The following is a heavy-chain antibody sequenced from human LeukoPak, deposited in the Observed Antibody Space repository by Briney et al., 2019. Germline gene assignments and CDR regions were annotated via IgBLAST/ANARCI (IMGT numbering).Heavy chain of an antibody. CDR3: AILTPAAYTDV. V-gene: IGHV4-34*01. CDR2: INHSGST. CDR1: GGSFSGYY. Sequence: SETLSLTCAVYGGSFSGYYWSWIRQPPGKGLEWIGEINHSGSTNYNPSLKSRVTISVDTSKNQFSLKLSSVTAADTAVYYCAILTPAAYTDVWGKGTTVTVSS. D-gene: IGHD3-9*01. J-gene: IGHJ6*03.